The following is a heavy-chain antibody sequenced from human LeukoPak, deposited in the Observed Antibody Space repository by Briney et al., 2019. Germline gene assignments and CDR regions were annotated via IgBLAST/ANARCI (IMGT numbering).Heavy chain of an antibody. CDR2: ISGSGGST. J-gene: IGHJ6*03. CDR1: GFTFSSYA. D-gene: IGHD2-2*01. V-gene: IGHV3-23*01. Sequence: GGSLRLSCAASGFTFSSYAMSWVRQAPGKGLEWVSAISGSGGSTYYADAVKGRFTISRDNSKNTLYLQMNSLRAEDTAVYYCAKSEFELGYCSSTSCYPAAYYYYYMDVWGKGTTVTVSS. CDR3: AKSEFELGYCSSTSCYPAAYYYYYMDV.